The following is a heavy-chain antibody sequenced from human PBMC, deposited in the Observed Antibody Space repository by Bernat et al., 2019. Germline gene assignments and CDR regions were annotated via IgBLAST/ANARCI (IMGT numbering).Heavy chain of an antibody. D-gene: IGHD6-13*01. CDR3: ARISASSTI. V-gene: IGHV4-59*01. J-gene: IGHJ4*02. CDR2: IHYSGAT. Sequence: QVQLQESGPGLVKPSETLSLACTVSGGSISTYYWSWIRQPPGKGLEWIGYIHYSGATSYNPSLKSRVTISVDTSKDQFPLKLHSVTAADTAVYYCARISASSTIWGQGTLVTVSS. CDR1: GGSISTYY.